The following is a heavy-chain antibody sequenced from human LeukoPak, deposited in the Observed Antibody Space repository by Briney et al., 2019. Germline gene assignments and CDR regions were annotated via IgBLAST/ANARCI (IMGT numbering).Heavy chain of an antibody. CDR3: ARGRYSYGWYYYDSSGYQLFDY. V-gene: IGHV4-59*05. CDR1: GGSISSYY. D-gene: IGHD3-22*01. J-gene: IGHJ4*02. Sequence: PSETLSLTCTVSGGSISSYYWSWIRQPPGKGLEWIGSIYYSGSTYYNPSLKSRVTISVDTSKNQFSLKLSSVTAADTAVYYCARGRYSYGWYYYDSSGYQLFDYWGQGTLVTVSS. CDR2: IYYSGST.